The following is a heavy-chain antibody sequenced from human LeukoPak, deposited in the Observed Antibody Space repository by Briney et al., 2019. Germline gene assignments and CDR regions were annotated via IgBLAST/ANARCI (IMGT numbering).Heavy chain of an antibody. CDR3: ARRYCSGGHCYYFDS. V-gene: IGHV4-39*01. Sequence: SETLSLTCTVSDASISVSSYYWVWIRQPPGKGLEWIGTIFYTGNTYYNPSLESRLTISVDTSKNQFSLKMNSVTAADTAVYYCARRYCSGGHCYYFDSWGQGTLVTVSS. D-gene: IGHD2-15*01. CDR2: IFYTGNT. J-gene: IGHJ4*02. CDR1: DASISVSSYY.